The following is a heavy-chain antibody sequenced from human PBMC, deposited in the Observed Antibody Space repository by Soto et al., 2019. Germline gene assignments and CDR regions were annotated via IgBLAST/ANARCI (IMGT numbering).Heavy chain of an antibody. D-gene: IGHD3-9*01. V-gene: IGHV3-30*18. J-gene: IGHJ4*02. Sequence: QVQLVESGGGVVQPGRSLRLSCAASGFTFSSYGMHWVRQAPGKGLEWVAVISYDGSNKYYADSVKGRFTISRDNSKNTLYLQMNSLRAEDTAVYYCANYYDILTGDPIGEDYWGQGTLVTVSS. CDR2: ISYDGSNK. CDR1: GFTFSSYG. CDR3: ANYYDILTGDPIGEDY.